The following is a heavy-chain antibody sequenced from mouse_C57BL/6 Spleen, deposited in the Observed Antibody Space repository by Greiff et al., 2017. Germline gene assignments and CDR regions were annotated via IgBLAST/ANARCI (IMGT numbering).Heavy chain of an antibody. CDR1: GYAFSSSW. J-gene: IGHJ1*03. CDR2: LYPGDGDT. Sequence: VQLQQSGPELVKPGASVKISCKASGYAFSSSWMNWVKQRPGKGLAWIGRLYPGDGDTNYNGKFKGKATLTADKSSSTAYMHLSSLTSEDSAVYFCARGYDYDWYFDVWGTGTTVTVSS. D-gene: IGHD2-4*01. V-gene: IGHV1-82*01. CDR3: ARGYDYDWYFDV.